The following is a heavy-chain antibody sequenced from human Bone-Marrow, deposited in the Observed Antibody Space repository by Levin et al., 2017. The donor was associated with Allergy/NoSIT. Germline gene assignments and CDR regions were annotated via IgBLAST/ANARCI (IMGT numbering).Heavy chain of an antibody. Sequence: LSLTCAASGFTFSNFVLNWVRQPPGKGLEWVSDISGRGSYSYYADSVRGRFTISRDNSRNSLYLQMNRLRAEDTAIYYCARTRTFDTSGYSDDAFDIWGQGTMVSVSS. CDR3: ARTRTFDTSGYSDDAFDI. D-gene: IGHD3-22*01. CDR2: ISGRGSYS. CDR1: GFTFSNFV. J-gene: IGHJ3*02. V-gene: IGHV3-23*01.